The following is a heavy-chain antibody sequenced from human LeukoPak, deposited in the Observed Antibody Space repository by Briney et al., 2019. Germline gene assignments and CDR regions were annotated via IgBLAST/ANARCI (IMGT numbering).Heavy chain of an antibody. CDR1: GGTFSSYA. CDR3: ARDPPKSQAFDI. J-gene: IGHJ3*02. Sequence: SVKVSCKASGGTFSSYAISWVRRAPGQGLEWMGGIIPTFGTANYAQKFQGRVTITADESTSTAYMELSSLRSEDTAVYYCARDPPKSQAFDIWGQGTMVTVSS. CDR2: IIPTFGTA. V-gene: IGHV1-69*13.